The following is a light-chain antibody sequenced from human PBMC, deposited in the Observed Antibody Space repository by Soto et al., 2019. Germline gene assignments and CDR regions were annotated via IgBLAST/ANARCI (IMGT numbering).Light chain of an antibody. Sequence: QSALAQPASVSGSPGQSITISCTGTYNLVSWYQQHPGKAPKLMIFEVNNRPSGVSNRFSGSKSGNTASLTISGLQAEDEADYYCSSWTSSTTQVLGGGTQLTVL. CDR3: SSWTSSTTQV. CDR1: YNL. V-gene: IGLV2-14*01. J-gene: IGLJ2*01. CDR2: EVN.